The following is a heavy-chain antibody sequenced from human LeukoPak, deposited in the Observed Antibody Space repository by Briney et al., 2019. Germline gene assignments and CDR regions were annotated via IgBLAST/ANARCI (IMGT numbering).Heavy chain of an antibody. J-gene: IGHJ4*02. D-gene: IGHD3-22*01. CDR2: ISYDGSNK. Sequence: GGSLRLSCAASGFTFSSYAMHWVRQAPGKGLEWVAVISYDGSNKYYADSVKGRFTISRDNSKNTLYLQMNSLRAEDTAVYYCAREGPNPDYYDSSGSHDYWGQGTLVTVSS. CDR3: AREGPNPDYYDSSGSHDY. V-gene: IGHV3-30-3*01. CDR1: GFTFSSYA.